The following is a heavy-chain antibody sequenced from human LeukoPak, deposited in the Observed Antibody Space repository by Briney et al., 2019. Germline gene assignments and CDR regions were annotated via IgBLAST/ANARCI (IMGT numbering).Heavy chain of an antibody. J-gene: IGHJ4*02. Sequence: SETLYLTCTVSGGSISSYYWSWIRQPPGKGLEWIGYIYYSGSTNYNPSLKSRVTISVDTSKNQFSLKLSSVTAADTAVYYCARNHYDIFGNWGQGTLVTVSS. V-gene: IGHV4-59*01. CDR3: ARNHYDIFGN. CDR1: GGSISSYY. D-gene: IGHD3-9*01. CDR2: IYYSGST.